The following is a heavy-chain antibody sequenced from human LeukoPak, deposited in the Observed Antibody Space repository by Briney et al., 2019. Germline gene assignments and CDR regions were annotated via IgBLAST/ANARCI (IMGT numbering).Heavy chain of an antibody. D-gene: IGHD2-15*01. Sequence: ASVKVSCKASGYTFTSYGISWVRQAPGQGLEWMGWISAYNGNTNYAQKFQGRVTITADKSTSTAYMELSSLRSEDTAVYYCARAGGGSGLFDYWGQGTLVTVSS. CDR3: ARAGGGSGLFDY. J-gene: IGHJ4*02. CDR1: GYTFTSYG. V-gene: IGHV1-18*01. CDR2: ISAYNGNT.